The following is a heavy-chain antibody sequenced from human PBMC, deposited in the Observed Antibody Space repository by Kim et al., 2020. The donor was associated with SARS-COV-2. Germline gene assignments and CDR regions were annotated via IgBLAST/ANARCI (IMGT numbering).Heavy chain of an antibody. CDR3: ARVPRGDCIGGSCLRPGETNWFDP. J-gene: IGHJ5*02. CDR2: ISAYNGNT. V-gene: IGHV1-18*04. Sequence: ASVKVSCKASGYTFTSYGISWVRQAPGQGLEWMGWISAYNGNTNYAQKLQGRVTMTTDTSTSTAYMELRSLRSDDTAVYYCARVPRGDCIGGSCLRPGETNWFDPWGQGTLVTVSS. CDR1: GYTFTSYG. D-gene: IGHD2-15*01.